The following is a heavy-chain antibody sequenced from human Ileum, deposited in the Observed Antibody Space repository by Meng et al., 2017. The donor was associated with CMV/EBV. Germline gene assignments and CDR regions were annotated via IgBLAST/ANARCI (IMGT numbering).Heavy chain of an antibody. D-gene: IGHD2-2*01. Sequence: GGSLRLSCAASGFTFSNYAMSWVRQAPGKGLEWVSIIGGSDGRTFYSDSAKGQFTVSRDKSKNTLNPQMNSLRAEDTAVYYCAKRGEFCTSVSCPGGSDIWGQGTVVTVSS. V-gene: IGHV3-23*01. CDR3: AKRGEFCTSVSCPGGSDI. CDR1: GFTFSNYA. CDR2: IGGSDGRT. J-gene: IGHJ3*02.